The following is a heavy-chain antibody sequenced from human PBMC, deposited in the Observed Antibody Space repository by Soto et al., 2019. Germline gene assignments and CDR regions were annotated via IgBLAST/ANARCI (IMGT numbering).Heavy chain of an antibody. V-gene: IGHV3-74*01. CDR2: INGDGSGT. D-gene: IGHD3-10*01. J-gene: IGHJ4*02. Sequence: EVQLVESGGGLVQPGGSLRLSCAASGFTFSGSWMHWVRQAPGKGLVWVSRINGDGSGTSCADFVKGRFTISRDDAKNTLFLQMNGLRAEDTAVYYCARGIFGSGTANDHWGQGTLVTVSS. CDR1: GFTFSGSW. CDR3: ARGIFGSGTANDH.